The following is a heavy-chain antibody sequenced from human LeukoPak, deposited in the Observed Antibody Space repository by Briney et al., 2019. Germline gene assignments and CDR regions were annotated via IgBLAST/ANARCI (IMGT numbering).Heavy chain of an antibody. Sequence: GRSLRLSCAASGFTFDDYAMHWVRQAPGKGLEWVSGISWDSVHIGYADSVKGRFTISRDNAKNSLYLQMNSLRAEDTALYYCVKGPTAKYYFDYWGQGTLVTV. J-gene: IGHJ4*02. V-gene: IGHV3-9*01. CDR2: ISWDSVHI. D-gene: IGHD2-21*02. CDR1: GFTFDDYA. CDR3: VKGPTAKYYFDY.